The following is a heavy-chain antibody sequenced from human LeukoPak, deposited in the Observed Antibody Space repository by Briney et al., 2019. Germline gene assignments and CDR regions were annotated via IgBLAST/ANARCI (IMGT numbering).Heavy chain of an antibody. CDR1: GFAFSNYW. Sequence: PGGSLRLSCAASGFAFSNYWMGWGHQAPGKGLEWVAHIKEDGSEEYYVDSVRGRFTISRDNAKDSLYLQMNSLRADDTAVYYCARGCYYERSGYCPFDYWGPGTLVTVSS. CDR2: IKEDGSEE. V-gene: IGHV3-7*05. CDR3: ARGCYYERSGYCPFDY. D-gene: IGHD3-22*01. J-gene: IGHJ4*02.